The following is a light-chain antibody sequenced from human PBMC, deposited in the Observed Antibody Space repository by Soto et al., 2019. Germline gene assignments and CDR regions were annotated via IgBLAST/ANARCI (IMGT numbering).Light chain of an antibody. J-gene: IGLJ3*02. CDR2: EVS. Sequence: QSALTQPASVSGSPGQSITISCTGTSSDVGGYNYVSWYQQHPGKAPKLMIYEVSNRPSGVPHRFSGSKSGNTASLTIAGLQAEDEADYYCSSYTSRSTLVFGGGTKLTVL. V-gene: IGLV2-14*01. CDR3: SSYTSRSTLV. CDR1: SSDVGGYNY.